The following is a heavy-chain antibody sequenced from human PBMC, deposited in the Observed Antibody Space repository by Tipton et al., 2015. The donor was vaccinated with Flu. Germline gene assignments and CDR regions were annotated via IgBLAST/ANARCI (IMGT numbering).Heavy chain of an antibody. CDR3: ARAEVGELLYGMDD. D-gene: IGHD3-10*01. Sequence: TLSLTCTVSGGSISSSSYYWGWIRQPPGKGLEWIGSIYYSGSTYYNPSLKSRVTISVDTSKNQFSLKLSSVTAADTAVYYCARAEVGELLYGMDDWGQGTTVTVSS. CDR2: IYYSGST. CDR1: GGSISSSSYY. V-gene: IGHV4-39*07. J-gene: IGHJ6*02.